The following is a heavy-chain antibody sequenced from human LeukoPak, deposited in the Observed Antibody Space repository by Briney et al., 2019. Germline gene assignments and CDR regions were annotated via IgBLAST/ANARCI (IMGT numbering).Heavy chain of an antibody. J-gene: IGHJ4*02. Sequence: ASVKVSCKASGYTFTSYYMHWVRQAPGQGLEWMGIINPSGGSTSYAQKFQGRVTMTRDTSTSTVYMELSSLRSEDTAVYYCAREGDYYDSSGYSAWYWGQGTLVTVSS. CDR2: INPSGGST. CDR1: GYTFTSYY. CDR3: AREGDYYDSSGYSAWY. V-gene: IGHV1-46*01. D-gene: IGHD3-22*01.